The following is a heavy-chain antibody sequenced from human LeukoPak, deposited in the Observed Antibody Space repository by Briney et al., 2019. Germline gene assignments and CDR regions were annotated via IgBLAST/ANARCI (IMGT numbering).Heavy chain of an antibody. J-gene: IGHJ4*02. CDR1: GGSFSGYY. CDR3: AREAFRFDY. V-gene: IGHV4-34*01. Sequence: SETLSLTCAVYGGSFSGYYWSWIRQPPGKGLEWIGEINHSGSTNYNPSLKSRVTISVDTSKNQFSLKLSSVTAADTAVYYCAREAFRFDYWGQRTLVTVSS. CDR2: INHSGST.